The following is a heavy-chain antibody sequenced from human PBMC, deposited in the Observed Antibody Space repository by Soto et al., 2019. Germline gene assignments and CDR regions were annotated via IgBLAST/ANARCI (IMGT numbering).Heavy chain of an antibody. Sequence: QVQLVESGGGVVQPGRSLRLSCAASGFTFSSYGMHWVRQAPGKGLEWVAVISYDGSNKYYADSVKGRFTISRDNSKNPLYLQMSSLRAEDTAVYYCAKERDIVVVVAPIDYWGQGTLVTVSS. CDR3: AKERDIVVVVAPIDY. J-gene: IGHJ4*02. CDR2: ISYDGSNK. D-gene: IGHD2-15*01. CDR1: GFTFSSYG. V-gene: IGHV3-30*18.